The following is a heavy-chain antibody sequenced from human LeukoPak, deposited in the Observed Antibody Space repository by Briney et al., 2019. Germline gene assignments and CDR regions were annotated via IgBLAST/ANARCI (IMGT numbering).Heavy chain of an antibody. J-gene: IGHJ4*02. V-gene: IGHV4-39*07. D-gene: IGHD2-15*01. CDR3: ARVRRDISRRVYCSGGSCYSQFDY. Sequence: SETLSLTCTVSGGSISSSSYYWGWIRQPPGKGLEWIGSIYYSGSTYYNPSLKSRVTISVDTSKNQFSLKLTSVTAADMAVYYCARVRRDISRRVYCSGGSCYSQFDYWGQGTLVTVSS. CDR1: GGSISSSSYY. CDR2: IYYSGST.